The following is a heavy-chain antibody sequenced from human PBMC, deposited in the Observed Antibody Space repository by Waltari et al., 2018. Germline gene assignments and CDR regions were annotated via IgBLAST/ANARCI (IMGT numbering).Heavy chain of an antibody. CDR3: ARSKTQGVTYHYSWFDP. CDR2: IIPIFGTA. J-gene: IGHJ5*02. D-gene: IGHD3-10*01. Sequence: QVQLVQSGAEVKKPGSSVKVSCKASGGTFSSYAISWVRQAPGQGLEWMGGIIPIFGTANYAQKFQGRVTITTDESTSTAYMELSSLRSEDTAVYYCARSKTQGVTYHYSWFDPWGQGTLVTVSS. V-gene: IGHV1-69*05. CDR1: GGTFSSYA.